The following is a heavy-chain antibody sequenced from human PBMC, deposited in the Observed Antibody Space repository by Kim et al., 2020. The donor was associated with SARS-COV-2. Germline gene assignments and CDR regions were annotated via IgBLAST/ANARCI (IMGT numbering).Heavy chain of an antibody. Sequence: GGSLRLSCAASGFTFSSYVMHWVRQAPGKGLEWVAGTRHDESKEWYADPVKGRFTISRDNFNNTLYLQMNSLRVEDTAVYYCAKDLSGYYTMDVWGQGTTVTVSS. V-gene: IGHV3-30*04. CDR1: GFTFSSYV. J-gene: IGHJ6*02. D-gene: IGHD3-16*02. CDR3: AKDLSGYYTMDV. CDR2: TRHDESKE.